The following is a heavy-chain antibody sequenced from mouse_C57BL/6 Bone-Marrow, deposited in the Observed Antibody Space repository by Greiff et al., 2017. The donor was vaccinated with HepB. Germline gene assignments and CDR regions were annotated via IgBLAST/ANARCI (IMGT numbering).Heavy chain of an antibody. CDR3: ARRNGIYSNFFDY. CDR2: IYPGSGST. V-gene: IGHV1-55*01. Sequence: QVQLQQSGAELVKPGASVKMSCKASGNTFTSYWITGVKQRPGQGLEWIGDIYPGSGSTNYNEKFKSKATLTVDTSSSTAYMQLSSLTSEDSAVYYCARRNGIYSNFFDYWGQGTTLTVSS. J-gene: IGHJ2*01. CDR1: GNTFTSYW. D-gene: IGHD2-5*01.